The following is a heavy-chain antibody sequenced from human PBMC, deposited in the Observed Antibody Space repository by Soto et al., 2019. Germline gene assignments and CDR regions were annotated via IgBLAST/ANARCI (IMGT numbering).Heavy chain of an antibody. CDR2: ISSSSSTI. Sequence: PGGSLRLSCAASGFTFSSYSMNWVRQAPGKGLEWVSYISSSSSTIYYADSVKGRFTISRDNAKNSLYLQMNSLRAEDTAVYYCARDKEDVVVPAAILDYWGQGTLVTVSS. CDR3: ARDKEDVVVPAAILDY. CDR1: GFTFSSYS. J-gene: IGHJ4*02. V-gene: IGHV3-48*01. D-gene: IGHD2-2*01.